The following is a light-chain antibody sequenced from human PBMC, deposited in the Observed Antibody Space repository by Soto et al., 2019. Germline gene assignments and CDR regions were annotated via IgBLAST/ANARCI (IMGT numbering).Light chain of an antibody. CDR2: TNN. Sequence: QSVLTQAPSASGTPGQRVTISCSGSSSNIGSNTVNWYRQLPGTAPKLLIYTNNQWPSGVPDRFSGSKSGTSASLAISGLQSEDEADYYCAAWDDSLNEWVFGGGTKVTVL. CDR3: AAWDDSLNEWV. V-gene: IGLV1-44*01. CDR1: SSNIGSNT. J-gene: IGLJ3*02.